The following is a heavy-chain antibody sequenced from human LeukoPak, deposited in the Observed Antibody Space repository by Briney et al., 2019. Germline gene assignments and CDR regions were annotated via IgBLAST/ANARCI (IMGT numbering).Heavy chain of an antibody. J-gene: IGHJ4*02. D-gene: IGHD3-22*01. CDR1: GFTFSSYG. CDR3: AKAGHYYYDSSGYQQIYYFDY. CDR2: ISYDGGNK. V-gene: IGHV3-30*18. Sequence: GGSLRLSCAASGFTFSSYGMHWVRQAPGKGLEWVAVISYDGGNKYYADSVKGRFTISRDNSKNTLYLQMNSLRAEDTAVYYCAKAGHYYYDSSGYQQIYYFDYWGQGTLVTVSS.